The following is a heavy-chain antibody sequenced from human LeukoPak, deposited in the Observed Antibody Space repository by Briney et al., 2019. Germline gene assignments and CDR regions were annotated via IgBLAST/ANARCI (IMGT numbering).Heavy chain of an antibody. V-gene: IGHV3-7*04. J-gene: IGHJ4*02. D-gene: IGHD6-13*01. Sequence: PGGSLRLSCAASGFSFTSYWMSWVRQAPGKGLEWVANMNQAGSEKYYVDSVKGRYTISRDNDKNSLSLQMNSLRAEDTAVYYCARDLQPFDSWGQGPLVTVS. CDR2: MNQAGSEK. CDR3: ARDLQPFDS. CDR1: GFSFTSYW.